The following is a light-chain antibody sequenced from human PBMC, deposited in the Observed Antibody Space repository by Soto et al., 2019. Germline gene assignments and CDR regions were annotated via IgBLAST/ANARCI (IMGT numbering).Light chain of an antibody. CDR3: SSYAGGNNWV. J-gene: IGLJ3*02. V-gene: IGLV2-8*01. Sequence: QSALAQPPSASGSPGQSVTISCTGTSSDVGGYNYVSWYQQHPGKAPKLMIYEVNKRPSGVPDRFSGSKSGSTASLTVSGLQAEDEADYYCSSYAGGNNWVFGGGTKVTVL. CDR1: SSDVGGYNY. CDR2: EVN.